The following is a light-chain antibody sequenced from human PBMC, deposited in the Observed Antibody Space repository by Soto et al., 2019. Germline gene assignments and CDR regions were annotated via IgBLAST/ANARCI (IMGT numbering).Light chain of an antibody. CDR2: GAS. J-gene: IGKJ4*01. Sequence: EIVMTQSPATLSVSPGERATLSCRASQSVSSNLAWYQQKPGQAPRLLIYGASTRATGIPARFSGSGSGTEFTLTISSLQSEDFAVYYCQQYNNWPEVTFGGGTKVELK. V-gene: IGKV3-15*01. CDR3: QQYNNWPEVT. CDR1: QSVSSN.